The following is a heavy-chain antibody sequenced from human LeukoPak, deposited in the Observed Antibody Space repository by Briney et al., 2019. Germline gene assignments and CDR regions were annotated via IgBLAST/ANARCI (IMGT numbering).Heavy chain of an antibody. CDR3: ARVPPTHYYDSSGIDYYYYGMDV. CDR2: ISAYNGNT. Sequence: ASVKVSCKASGYTFTSYGISWVRQAPGQGLEWMGWISAYNGNTNYAQKLQGRVTMTTDTSTSTAYMELRSLRSDDTAVYYCARVPPTHYYDSSGIDYYYYGMDVWGQGTTVTVSS. D-gene: IGHD3-22*01. V-gene: IGHV1-18*01. J-gene: IGHJ6*02. CDR1: GYTFTSYG.